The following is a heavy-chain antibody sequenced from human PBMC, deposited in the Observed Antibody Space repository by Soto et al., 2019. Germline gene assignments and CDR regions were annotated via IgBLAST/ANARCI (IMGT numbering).Heavy chain of an antibody. CDR1: GFTFSDYY. J-gene: IGHJ6*02. Sequence: QVQLVESGGGLVKPGGSLRLSCAASGFTFSDYYMSWIRQAPGKGLEYISYISSGGSFIYYADSVKGRFTISRDTAKTSLYLQMNGLRADDTAMYYCARHRYYEGSVPGYGMDVWGQGTTVTVSS. D-gene: IGHD3-16*01. CDR2: ISSGGSFI. V-gene: IGHV3-11*01. CDR3: ARHRYYEGSVPGYGMDV.